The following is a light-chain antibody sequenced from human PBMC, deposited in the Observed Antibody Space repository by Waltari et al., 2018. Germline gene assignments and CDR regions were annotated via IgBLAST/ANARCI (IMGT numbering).Light chain of an antibody. J-gene: IGKJ4*01. Sequence: DIEMTQTPLPLPVTPGEPASISCRSSQNLLHSNGNNYLSWYLQKPGQSPQLLTFLASNRAPGIPGRCSCSAAVNDSTRKISRVEAEDVGGYFCMQGLQSPLTFGGGTRVEI. V-gene: IGKV2-28*01. CDR2: LAS. CDR3: MQGLQSPLT. CDR1: QNLLHSNGNNY.